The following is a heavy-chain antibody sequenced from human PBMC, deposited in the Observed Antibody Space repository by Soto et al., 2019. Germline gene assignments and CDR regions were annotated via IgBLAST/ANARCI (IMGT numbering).Heavy chain of an antibody. CDR1: GGTFSSYT. J-gene: IGHJ3*02. CDR3: ARDLGRIVVGYAKQNHDAFDI. Sequence: GASVKVSCKASGGTFSSYTISWVRQAPGQGLEWMGRIIPILGIANYAQKFQGRVTITADKSTSTAYMELSSLRSEDTAVYYCARDLGRIVVGYAKQNHDAFDIWGQGTMVTVSS. V-gene: IGHV1-69*04. CDR2: IIPILGIA. D-gene: IGHD2-2*01.